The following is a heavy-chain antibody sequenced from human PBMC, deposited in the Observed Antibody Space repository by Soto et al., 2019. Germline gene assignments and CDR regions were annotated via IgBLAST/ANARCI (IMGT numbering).Heavy chain of an antibody. J-gene: IGHJ4*02. CDR2: ISSSSSTI. V-gene: IGHV3-48*02. CDR3: ARDLSFPLTH. CDR1: LFTFSSYS. Sequence: GGSLRLSCAASLFTFSSYSMNLFRQAPGKGLEWVSYISSSSSTIYYADSVKGRFTISRDNAKNSLYLQMNSLRDEDTAVYYCARDLSFPLTHWGQGTLVTVSS.